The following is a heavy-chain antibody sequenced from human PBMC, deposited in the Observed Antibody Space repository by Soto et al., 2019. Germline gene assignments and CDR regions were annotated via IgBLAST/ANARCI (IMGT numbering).Heavy chain of an antibody. CDR1: GYTFTSYD. J-gene: IGHJ6*02. CDR3: ARNSPIQLWLPGEMDYYYGMDV. V-gene: IGHV1-8*01. D-gene: IGHD5-18*01. CDR2: MNPNSGNT. Sequence: ASVKVSCKASGYTFTSYDINWVRQATGQGFEYLGWMNPNSGNTGYVKKFQGRVTMTRDTSMSTAYMELSSLRSEDTAVYYCARNSPIQLWLPGEMDYYYGMDVWGQ.